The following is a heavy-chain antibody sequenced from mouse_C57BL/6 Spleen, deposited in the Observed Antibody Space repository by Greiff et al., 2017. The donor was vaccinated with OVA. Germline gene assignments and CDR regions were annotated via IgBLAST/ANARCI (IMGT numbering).Heavy chain of an antibody. V-gene: IGHV1-82*01. D-gene: IGHD2-3*01. CDR2: IYPGDGDT. CDR3: AREGGLLWFAY. Sequence: VQVVESGPELVKPGASVKISCKASGYAFSSSWMNWVKQRPGKGLEWIGRIYPGDGDTNYNGKFKGKATLTADKSSSTAYMQLSSLTSEDSAVYFCAREGGLLWFAYWGQGTLVTVSA. CDR1: GYAFSSSW. J-gene: IGHJ3*01.